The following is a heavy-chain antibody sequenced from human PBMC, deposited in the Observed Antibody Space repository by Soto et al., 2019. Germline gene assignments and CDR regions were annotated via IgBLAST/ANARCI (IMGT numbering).Heavy chain of an antibody. Sequence: GGSLRLSCAASGLIFSSYAMSWVRQAPGKGLEWVSGISGSGGSTYYADSVKGRFTISRDNSKNTLYLQMNSLRAEDTAVYYCAKGSYYDSSGLDAFDIWGQGTMVTVSS. CDR1: GLIFSSYA. J-gene: IGHJ3*02. CDR3: AKGSYYDSSGLDAFDI. CDR2: ISGSGGST. V-gene: IGHV3-23*01. D-gene: IGHD3-22*01.